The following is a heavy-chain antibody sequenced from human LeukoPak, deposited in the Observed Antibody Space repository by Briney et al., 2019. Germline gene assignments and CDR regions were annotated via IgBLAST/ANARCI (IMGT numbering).Heavy chain of an antibody. Sequence: SETLSLTCAVYGGSFSGYYWSWIRQPPGKGLEWIGEINHSGSTNYNPSLKSRVTISVDTSKNQFSLKLSSVTAADTAVYYCARRDDDFWSGYYSFFDYWGQGTLVTVSP. CDR3: ARRDDDFWSGYYSFFDY. J-gene: IGHJ4*02. D-gene: IGHD3-3*01. CDR2: INHSGST. CDR1: GGSFSGYY. V-gene: IGHV4-34*01.